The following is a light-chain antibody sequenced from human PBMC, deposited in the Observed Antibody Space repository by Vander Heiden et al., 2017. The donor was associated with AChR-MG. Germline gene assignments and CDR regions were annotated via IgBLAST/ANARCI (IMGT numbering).Light chain of an antibody. J-gene: IGLJ2*01. V-gene: IGLV3-1*01. CDR2: QDS. Sequence: SYALTQPPPGPVSPGQTASITCSGDKLGDKYACWYQQKAGQSPVLVIYQDSKRPSGIPERFSGSNSGNTATLTISGTQAMDEADYYCQAWDSSTAVFGGGTKLTVL. CDR3: QAWDSSTAV. CDR1: KLGDKY.